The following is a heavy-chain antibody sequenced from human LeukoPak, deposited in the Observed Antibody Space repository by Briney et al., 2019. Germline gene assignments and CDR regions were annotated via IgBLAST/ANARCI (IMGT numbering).Heavy chain of an antibody. D-gene: IGHD2-2*01. J-gene: IGHJ4*02. V-gene: IGHV1-3*01. Sequence: EASVKVSCKASGYTFTSYAMHWVRQAPGQRLEWMGWINAGNGNTKYSQKFQGRVTITRDTSASAAYMELSSLRSEDTAVYYCARTYLSQLPPSYWGQGTLVTVSS. CDR1: GYTFTSYA. CDR3: ARTYLSQLPPSY. CDR2: INAGNGNT.